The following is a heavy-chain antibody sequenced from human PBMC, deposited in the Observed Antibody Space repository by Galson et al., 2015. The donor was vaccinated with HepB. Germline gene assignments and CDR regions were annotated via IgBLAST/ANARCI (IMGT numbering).Heavy chain of an antibody. CDR3: ARGDYYGSEIL. CDR2: TYFRSRWFNDYN. Sequence: CAISGDSVSRKSTAWNWIRQSPSRGLEWLGRTYFRSRWFNDYNDYAVSVKSRISINADIAKNQFTLQLTPVTPDDTAVYYCARGDYYGSEILWGQGTMVTVSS. CDR1: GDSVSRKSTA. D-gene: IGHD3-10*01. V-gene: IGHV6-1*01. J-gene: IGHJ6*01.